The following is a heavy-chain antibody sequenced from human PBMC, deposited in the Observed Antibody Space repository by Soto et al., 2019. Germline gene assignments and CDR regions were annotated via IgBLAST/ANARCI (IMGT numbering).Heavy chain of an antibody. D-gene: IGHD6-19*01. Sequence: GGSLRLSCAASGFTFSSYGMHWVRQAPGKGLEWVAVISYDGSNKYYADSVKGRFTISRDNSKNTLYLQMNSLRAEDTAVYYCAKGRSIAVAGYFDYWGQGTLVTVSS. J-gene: IGHJ4*02. CDR1: GFTFSSYG. CDR3: AKGRSIAVAGYFDY. V-gene: IGHV3-30*18. CDR2: ISYDGSNK.